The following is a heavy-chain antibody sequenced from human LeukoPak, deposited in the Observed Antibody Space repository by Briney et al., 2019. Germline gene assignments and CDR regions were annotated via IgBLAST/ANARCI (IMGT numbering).Heavy chain of an antibody. D-gene: IGHD5-18*01. Sequence: ASVKVSCKASGARLTNFGLTWVRQAPGQGLEWMGWINPNSGGTNYAQKFQGRVTMTRDTSISTAYMELSRLRSDGTAVYYCAREGYNAFDMWGQGTMVTVSS. CDR1: GARLTNFG. V-gene: IGHV1-2*02. CDR2: INPNSGGT. J-gene: IGHJ3*02. CDR3: AREGYNAFDM.